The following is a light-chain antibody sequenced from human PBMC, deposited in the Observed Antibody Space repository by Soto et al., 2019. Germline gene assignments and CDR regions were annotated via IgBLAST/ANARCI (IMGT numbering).Light chain of an antibody. CDR1: QSVLYSSNNKNY. J-gene: IGKJ2*01. CDR2: WAS. V-gene: IGKV4-1*01. CDR3: QRYYSTPYT. Sequence: DIVMTQSPDSLAVSLGERATINCKSSQSVLYSSNNKNYLAWYQQKPGQPPKLLIYWASTRESGVPDRFSGSGSGTDFPLTISSLQAEDVAVYYCQRYYSTPYTFGQGTKLEI.